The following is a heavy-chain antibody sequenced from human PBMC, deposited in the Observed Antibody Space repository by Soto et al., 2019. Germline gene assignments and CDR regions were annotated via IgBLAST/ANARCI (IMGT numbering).Heavy chain of an antibody. Sequence: LSLTCTVSGDSISGYYWSWIRQPPGKGLEWIGYIYFRGNTNYNPSLKSRVTISVDTSKNQFSLKLSSATAADTAVYYCARGGDARWSNFDYWGQGALVTVSS. D-gene: IGHD2-15*01. CDR1: GDSISGYY. CDR3: ARGGDARWSNFDY. V-gene: IGHV4-59*01. J-gene: IGHJ4*02. CDR2: IYFRGNT.